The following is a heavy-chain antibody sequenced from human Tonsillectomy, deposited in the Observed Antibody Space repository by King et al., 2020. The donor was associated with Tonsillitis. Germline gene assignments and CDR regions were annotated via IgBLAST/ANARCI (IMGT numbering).Heavy chain of an antibody. CDR3: VKETSGWYDY. Sequence: VQLVEPGGGLVQPGGSLRLSCSASGFTFSNYAMHWVRQAPGKGLEYVSAISSNGGSTYYADSVKDRFTISRDNSKNTLYLQMSSLRTEDTAVYYCVKETSGWYDYWGQGTLVTVSS. V-gene: IGHV3-64D*06. J-gene: IGHJ4*02. CDR2: ISSNGGST. CDR1: GFTFSNYA. D-gene: IGHD6-19*01.